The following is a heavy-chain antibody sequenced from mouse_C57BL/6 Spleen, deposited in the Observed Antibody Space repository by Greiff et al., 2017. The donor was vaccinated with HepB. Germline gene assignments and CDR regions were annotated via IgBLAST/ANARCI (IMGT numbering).Heavy chain of an antibody. J-gene: IGHJ3*01. V-gene: IGHV5-17*01. D-gene: IGHD1-1*01. CDR1: GFTFSDYG. CDR2: ISSGSSTI. CDR3: ARQSYYYGPWFAY. Sequence: EVNVVESGGGLVKPGGSLKLSCAASGFTFSDYGMHWVRQAPEKGLEWVAYISSGSSTIYYADTVKGRFTISRDNAKNTLFLQMTSLRSEDTAMYYCARQSYYYGPWFAYWGQGTLVTVSA.